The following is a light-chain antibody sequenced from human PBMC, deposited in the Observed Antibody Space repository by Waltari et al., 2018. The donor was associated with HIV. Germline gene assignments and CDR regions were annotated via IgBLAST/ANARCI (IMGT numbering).Light chain of an antibody. Sequence: DIQMTQFPSSLPASVGDRVTITCRASQSITNYLNWYQQKPGQAPKVLIYTASSLQSGVPSRFSGSGSGTDFTLTISSLQPDDFETYYCQQSYSTPRTFGQGTKVEIK. CDR1: QSITNY. J-gene: IGKJ1*01. V-gene: IGKV1-39*01. CDR2: TAS. CDR3: QQSYSTPRT.